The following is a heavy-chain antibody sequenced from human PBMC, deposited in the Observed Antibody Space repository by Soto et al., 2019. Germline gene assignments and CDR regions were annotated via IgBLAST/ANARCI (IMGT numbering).Heavy chain of an antibody. V-gene: IGHV4-39*01. CDR1: GGSLSTRDSISTRSFY. D-gene: IGHD2-8*01. J-gene: IGHJ4*02. CDR2: ISYSDGS. Sequence: PSETLSLTCTVSGGSLSTRDSISTRSFYWGWMRQPPGKGLQWIASISYSDGSFYNSSLKSRLTISVDTSKNQFSLSLRSVTAADTAVYYCASHRTFWPFDSWGQGTVVTVSS. CDR3: ASHRTFWPFDS.